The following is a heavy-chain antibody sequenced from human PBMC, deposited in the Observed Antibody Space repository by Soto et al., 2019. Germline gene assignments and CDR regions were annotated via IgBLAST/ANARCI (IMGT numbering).Heavy chain of an antibody. J-gene: IGHJ6*02. CDR1: GLTVSHNY. CDR2: LYPAGTT. Sequence: EGSLRLSXLASGLTVSHNYMAWVRQAPEMGLEWSSILYPAGTTYYADSEKGRFTISRDSSKNTLFLQMDSLRAEDTAVHYCVRPRPSGENYGMDVWGQGTTVTVSS. V-gene: IGHV3-53*01. CDR3: VRPRPSGENYGMDV. D-gene: IGHD3-16*01.